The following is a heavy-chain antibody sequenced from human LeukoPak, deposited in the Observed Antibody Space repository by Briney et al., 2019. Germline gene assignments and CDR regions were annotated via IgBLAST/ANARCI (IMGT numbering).Heavy chain of an antibody. CDR3: ARDPYSGYYGAYYYYYMDV. V-gene: IGHV3-21*01. D-gene: IGHD5-12*01. J-gene: IGHJ6*03. CDR2: ITSTGSYV. CDR1: GVSFSTYN. Sequence: PGGSLRLSCEASGVSFSTYNMNWVRQAPGKRLEWISSITSTGSYVFYADSVRGRFTISRDNAKNSLYLQIDSLRADDTAVYYCARDPYSGYYGAYYYYYMDVWGKGTTVTISS.